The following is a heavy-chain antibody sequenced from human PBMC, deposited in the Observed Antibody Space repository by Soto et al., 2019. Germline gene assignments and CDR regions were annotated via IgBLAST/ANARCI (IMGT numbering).Heavy chain of an antibody. CDR1: GGSVTNSSYY. CDR3: VSQRTTVPTQAYFDY. CDR2: VYYRRRT. Sequence: SETLSLTCNVSGGSVTNSSYYWGWIRQSPGKGLAWLGTVYYRRRTYSKSSIKSRVTISVDTSKNRFSLSLNSVTASDTAVYFCVSQRTTVPTQAYFDYWGPGALATVSS. D-gene: IGHD4-17*01. V-gene: IGHV4-39*01. J-gene: IGHJ4*02.